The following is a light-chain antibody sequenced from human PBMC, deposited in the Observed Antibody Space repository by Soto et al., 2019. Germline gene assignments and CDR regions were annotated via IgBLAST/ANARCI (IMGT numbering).Light chain of an antibody. CDR1: SSDVGGYNF. Sequence: QSVLTQPASVSGSPGQSITISCTGTSSDVGGYNFVSWYQQHPGKAPKLMIYEVTNRPSGVSNRFSGSKSGNTASLTISGLQAEDEAHYYCSSYTSSSTLVFGRGTKLTVL. CDR3: SSYTSSSTLV. J-gene: IGLJ2*01. V-gene: IGLV2-14*01. CDR2: EVT.